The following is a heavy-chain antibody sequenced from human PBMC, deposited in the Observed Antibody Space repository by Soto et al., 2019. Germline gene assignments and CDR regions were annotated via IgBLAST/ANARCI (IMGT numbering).Heavy chain of an antibody. D-gene: IGHD3-22*01. V-gene: IGHV4-39*01. CDR3: ARPRSDYYDSSGYYYFDY. CDR2: IYYSGST. Sequence: SETLSLTCTVSGGSISSSSYYWGWIRQPPGKGLEWIGSIYYSGSTYYNPSLKSRVTISVDTSKNQFSLKLSSVTAADTAVYYCARPRSDYYDSSGYYYFDYWGQGTLVTVSS. CDR1: GGSISSSSYY. J-gene: IGHJ4*02.